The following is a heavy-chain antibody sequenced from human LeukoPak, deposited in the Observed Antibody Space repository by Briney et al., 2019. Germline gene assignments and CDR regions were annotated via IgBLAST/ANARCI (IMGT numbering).Heavy chain of an antibody. D-gene: IGHD5-12*01. J-gene: IGHJ6*02. CDR2: IIPIFGTA. CDR3: ARGRNSGYDTVYYYYGMDV. CDR1: GGTFSSYA. V-gene: IGHV1-69*13. Sequence: SVKVSCEASGGTFSSYAISWVRQAPGQGLEWMGGIIPIFGTANYAQKFQGRVTITADESTSTAYMELSSLRSEDTAVYYCARGRNSGYDTVYYYYGMDVWGQGTTATVSS.